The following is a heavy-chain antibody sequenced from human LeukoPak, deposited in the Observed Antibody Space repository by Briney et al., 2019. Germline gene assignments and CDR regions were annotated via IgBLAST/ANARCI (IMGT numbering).Heavy chain of an antibody. CDR3: ARRWNYGRNYYIDV. CDR2: INDSGRI. D-gene: IGHD1-7*01. J-gene: IGHJ6*03. Sequence: PSETLCLTCAVSGGSFSNYYWSWIRQPPGKGLEWIGEINDSGRINYNPSLMSRVTISVDTSKNQFSLRLTSVTARGAAVYYWARRWNYGRNYYIDVWGKGATVSVSS. V-gene: IGHV4-34*01. CDR1: GGSFSNYY.